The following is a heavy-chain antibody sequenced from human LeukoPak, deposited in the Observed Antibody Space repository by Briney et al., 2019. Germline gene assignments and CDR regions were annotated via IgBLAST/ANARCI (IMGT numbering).Heavy chain of an antibody. J-gene: IGHJ3*02. CDR2: ISWNSGSI. D-gene: IGHD6-19*01. CDR3: VKDISPVAGPFDAFDI. V-gene: IGHV3-9*03. Sequence: GGSLRLSCAASGFTFDDYAMHWVRQAPGKGLEWVSGISWNSGSIGYADSVKGRFTISRDNAKNSMYLQMNSLRAEDMALYYCVKDISPVAGPFDAFDIWGQGTMVTVSS. CDR1: GFTFDDYA.